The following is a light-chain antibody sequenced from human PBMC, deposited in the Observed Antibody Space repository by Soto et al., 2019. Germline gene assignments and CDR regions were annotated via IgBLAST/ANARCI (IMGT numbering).Light chain of an antibody. CDR2: GNT. V-gene: IGLV1-40*01. J-gene: IGLJ1*01. CDR3: QSYDASLSGYV. CDR1: SSNIGARYD. Sequence: QSVLTQPPSVSGAPGQRVSISCIGSSSNIGARYDVHWYQQLPGTAPKLLIYGNTNRPSGVPDRFSGSKSDTSASLAITGLHAEDEADYYCQSYDASLSGYVFRTGTKLTVL.